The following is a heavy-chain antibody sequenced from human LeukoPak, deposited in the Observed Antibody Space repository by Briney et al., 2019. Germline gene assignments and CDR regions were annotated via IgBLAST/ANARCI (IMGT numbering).Heavy chain of an antibody. V-gene: IGHV4-39*07. D-gene: IGHD6-19*01. Sequence: SETLSLTCTVSGGSISSGGYYWSWIRQPPGKGLEWIGEINHSGSTNYNPSLKSRVTISVDTSKNQFSLKLSSVTAADTAVYYCARGPYSSGWYVYWGQGTLVTVSS. CDR3: ARGPYSSGWYVY. CDR2: INHSGST. CDR1: GGSISSGGYY. J-gene: IGHJ4*02.